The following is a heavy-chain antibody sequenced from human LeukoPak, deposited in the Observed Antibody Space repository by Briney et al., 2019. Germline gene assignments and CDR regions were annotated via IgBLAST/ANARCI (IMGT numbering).Heavy chain of an antibody. Sequence: GGSLRLSCAASGFTFSSYAMHWVRQAPGKGLEYVSAISSNGGSTYYANSVKGRFTISRDNSKNTLYLQMGSLRAEDMAVYYCARDSGATGDRYDYWGQGTLVTVSS. CDR3: ARDSGATGDRYDY. CDR1: GFTFSSYA. CDR2: ISSNGGST. V-gene: IGHV3-64*01. J-gene: IGHJ4*02. D-gene: IGHD7-27*01.